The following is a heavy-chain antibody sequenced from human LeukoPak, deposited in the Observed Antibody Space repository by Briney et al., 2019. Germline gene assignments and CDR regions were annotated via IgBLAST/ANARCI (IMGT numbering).Heavy chain of an antibody. J-gene: IGHJ4*02. V-gene: IGHV3-9*01. CDR1: GFTFDDYA. Sequence: PGGSLRLSCAASGFTFDDYAMHWVRQAPGKGLEWVSGISWNSGSIGYADSVKGRFTISRDNAKNSLYLQMNSLRAEDTAVYYCAREGPSVTPYYWGQGTLVTVSS. CDR2: ISWNSGSI. CDR3: AREGPSVTPYY. D-gene: IGHD4-17*01.